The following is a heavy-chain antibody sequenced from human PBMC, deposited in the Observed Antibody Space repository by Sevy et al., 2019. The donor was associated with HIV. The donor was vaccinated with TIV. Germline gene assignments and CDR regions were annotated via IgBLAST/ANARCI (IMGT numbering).Heavy chain of an antibody. CDR1: GFTFSSYG. CDR2: ISYDGSNK. Sequence: GGSLRLSCAASGFTFSSYGMHWVRQAPGKGLEWVAVISYDGSNKYYADSVKGRFTISRDNSKNTLYLQMNSLRAEDTAVYYCAKGQSRRWLHAAFDIWGQGTMVTVSS. CDR3: AKGQSRRWLHAAFDI. J-gene: IGHJ3*02. D-gene: IGHD5-12*01. V-gene: IGHV3-30*18.